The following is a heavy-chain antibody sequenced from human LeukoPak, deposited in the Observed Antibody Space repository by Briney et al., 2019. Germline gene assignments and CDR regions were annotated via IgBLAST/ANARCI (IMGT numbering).Heavy chain of an antibody. CDR1: GGSFSGYY. V-gene: IGHV4-34*01. D-gene: IGHD6-13*01. CDR3: ARLAQLTPYYYYYGMDV. Sequence: SETLSLTCAVYGGSFSGYYWSWIRQPPGKGLEWIGEINHSGSTNYNPSLKSRVTISVDASKNQFSLKLSSVAAADTAVYYCARLAQLTPYYYYYGMDVWGNGTTVIVSS. CDR2: INHSGST. J-gene: IGHJ6*04.